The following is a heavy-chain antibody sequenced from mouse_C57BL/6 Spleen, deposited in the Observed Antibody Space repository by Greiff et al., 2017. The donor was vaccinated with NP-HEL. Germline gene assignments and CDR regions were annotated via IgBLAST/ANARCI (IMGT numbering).Heavy chain of an antibody. D-gene: IGHD3-3*01. CDR1: GYAFSSYW. CDR3: ARGGPGNAMDY. V-gene: IGHV1-80*01. Sequence: VQLQQSGAELVKPGASVKISCKASGYAFSSYWMNWVKQRPGKGLEWIGQIYPGDGDTNYNGKFKGKATLTADKSSSTAYMQLSSLTSEDSAVYFCARGGPGNAMDYWGQGTSVTVSS. CDR2: IYPGDGDT. J-gene: IGHJ4*01.